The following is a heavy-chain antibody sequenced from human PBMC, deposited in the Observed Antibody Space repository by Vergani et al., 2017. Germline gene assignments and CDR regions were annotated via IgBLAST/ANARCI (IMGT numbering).Heavy chain of an antibody. V-gene: IGHV3-48*01. Sequence: EVSLMESGGDLVQPGGSLTVSCVGPGFLFNNYAMHWVRQAPGKGLEWVAYISLSGATKYYADSVAGRFTVSRDSVKNSVSLHMNSLRADDTAVYYCARPSYGSEYDSYYGLDVWGQGTTVIVSS. CDR2: ISLSGATK. CDR3: ARPSYGSEYDSYYGLDV. J-gene: IGHJ6*02. D-gene: IGHD3-10*01. CDR1: GFLFNNYA.